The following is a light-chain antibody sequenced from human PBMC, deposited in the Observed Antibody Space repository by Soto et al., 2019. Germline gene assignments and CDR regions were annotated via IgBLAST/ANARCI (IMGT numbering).Light chain of an antibody. CDR1: SSNIGTGYE. J-gene: IGLJ1*01. CDR2: EHN. V-gene: IGLV1-40*01. CDR3: QYYDSSLSGYV. Sequence: QSVRTQPPSVSEAPGQRVTISCTGSSSNIGTGYEAHWYQQVPGTAPKLLIYEHNNRPSGVPDRFSGSKSGTSASLAITGLQAEDEAEYYCQYYDSSLSGYVFGTGTKLTVL.